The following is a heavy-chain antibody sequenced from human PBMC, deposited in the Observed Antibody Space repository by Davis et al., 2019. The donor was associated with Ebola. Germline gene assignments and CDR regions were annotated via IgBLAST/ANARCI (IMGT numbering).Heavy chain of an antibody. V-gene: IGHV3-11*01. CDR2: ISGSGSTI. Sequence: PGGSLRLSCVASGFTFSDSDMSWIRQTPGKGLEWVSFISGSGSTINYGDSVKGRFTISRDNAKKSMYLQMNSLRAEDTAVYYCARLMADFYYSGMDVWGQGTTVTVSS. CDR3: ARLMADFYYSGMDV. J-gene: IGHJ6*02. CDR1: GFTFSDSD. D-gene: IGHD5-24*01.